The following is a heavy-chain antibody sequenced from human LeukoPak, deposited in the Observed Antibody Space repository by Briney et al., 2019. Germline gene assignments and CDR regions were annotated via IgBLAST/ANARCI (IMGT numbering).Heavy chain of an antibody. V-gene: IGHV4-59*01. CDR3: ASGGSTGYSSGWYGLGAFDI. CDR2: IYYSGTT. Sequence: SETLSLTCTVSGGSISSYYWSWIRQPPGKGLEWIGHIYYSGTTTYNTSRKSRVTISVDTSKNQFSLKLSSVTAADTAVYYCASGGSTGYSSGWYGLGAFDIWGQGTMVTVSS. D-gene: IGHD6-19*01. J-gene: IGHJ3*02. CDR1: GGSISSYY.